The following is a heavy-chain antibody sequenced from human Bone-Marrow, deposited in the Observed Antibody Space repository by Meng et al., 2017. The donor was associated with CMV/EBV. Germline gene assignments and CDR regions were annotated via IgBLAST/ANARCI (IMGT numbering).Heavy chain of an antibody. Sequence: SISSYYWSWNRQPAGKGLEWIGRIYTSGSTNYNTSLKSRVTMSVDTSKNQFSLKLSSVTAADTAVYYCARDRPYGGYSGYDDFYYFDYWGQGTLVTVSS. CDR2: IYTSGST. J-gene: IGHJ4*02. CDR1: SISSYY. CDR3: ARDRPYGGYSGYDDFYYFDY. V-gene: IGHV4-4*07. D-gene: IGHD5-12*01.